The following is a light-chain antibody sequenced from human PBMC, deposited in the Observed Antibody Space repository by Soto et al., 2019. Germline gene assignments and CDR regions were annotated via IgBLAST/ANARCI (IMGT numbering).Light chain of an antibody. CDR3: CSYAGSYTVV. Sequence: QSVLTQPRSVSGAPGQSVTISCTGTSSDVGGYNYVSWYQQHPGKAPKLMIYDVSNRPSGVPDRFSGSKSGNTASLTISALQAEDEADYYCCSYAGSYTVVFGGGTKLTLL. V-gene: IGLV2-11*01. J-gene: IGLJ2*01. CDR1: SSDVGGYNY. CDR2: DVS.